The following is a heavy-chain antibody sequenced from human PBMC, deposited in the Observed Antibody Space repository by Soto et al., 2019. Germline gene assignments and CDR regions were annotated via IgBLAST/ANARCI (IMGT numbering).Heavy chain of an antibody. Sequence: DVQLVESGGGLVKPGGSLRLSCAASGFTFSTYTMNWVRQAPGKGLEWVSSISGGRTYIYYADSVKGRFTISRDNAKNSLYWQMNSLRAADTAVYYCARFPKYYDASGPFDYWGLGTLVTVSS. V-gene: IGHV3-21*01. CDR1: GFTFSTYT. D-gene: IGHD3-22*01. J-gene: IGHJ4*02. CDR2: ISGGRTYI. CDR3: ARFPKYYDASGPFDY.